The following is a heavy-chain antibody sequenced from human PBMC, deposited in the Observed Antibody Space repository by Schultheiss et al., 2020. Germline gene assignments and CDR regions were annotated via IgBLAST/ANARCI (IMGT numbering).Heavy chain of an antibody. Sequence: SETLSLTCTVSGGPISSGSYYWSWIRQPAGKGLEWIGRIYTSGSTNYNPSLKSRVTMSVDTSKNQFSLKLSSVTAADTDVYYCARDDGDYVPDYWSQGTLVAVAS. V-gene: IGHV4-61*02. CDR3: ARDDGDYVPDY. D-gene: IGHD4-17*01. CDR2: IYTSGST. CDR1: GGPISSGSYY. J-gene: IGHJ4*02.